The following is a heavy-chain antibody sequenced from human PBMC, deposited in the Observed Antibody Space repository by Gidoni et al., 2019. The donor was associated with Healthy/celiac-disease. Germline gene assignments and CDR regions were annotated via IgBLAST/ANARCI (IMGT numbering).Heavy chain of an antibody. CDR1: GFAFSSYA. CDR3: ASTYYDYVWGSYLIKNGTTDRTL. CDR2: ISGSGGST. Sequence: EVQLLESGGGLVQPGGSLRLSCAAAGFAFSSYALSWVRQAPGKGLAWVSAISGSGGSTYYADSVKGRFTISRDNSKNTLYLQMNSLRAEDTAVYYCASTYYDYVWGSYLIKNGTTDRTLWGQGTLVTVSS. V-gene: IGHV3-23*01. J-gene: IGHJ4*02. D-gene: IGHD3-16*01.